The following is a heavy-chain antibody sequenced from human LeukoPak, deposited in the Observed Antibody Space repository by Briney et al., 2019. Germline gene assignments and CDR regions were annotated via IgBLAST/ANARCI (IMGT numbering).Heavy chain of an antibody. CDR3: ATSLYGDYGFGAFDI. V-gene: IGHV1-69*13. Sequence: ASVKVSCKASVGTFSIYAISWVRQAPGHGLEWMGGIIPIFDTANYAQKFPGRVTITADASASTAYMELSSLRSEDTAVYYCATSLYGDYGFGAFDIWGQGTMVTVSS. J-gene: IGHJ3*02. D-gene: IGHD4-17*01. CDR2: IIPIFDTA. CDR1: VGTFSIYA.